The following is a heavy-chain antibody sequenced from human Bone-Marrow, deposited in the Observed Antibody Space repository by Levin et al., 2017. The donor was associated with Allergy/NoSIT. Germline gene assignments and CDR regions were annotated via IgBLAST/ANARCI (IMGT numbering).Heavy chain of an antibody. V-gene: IGHV4-59*01. D-gene: IGHD5-18*01. CDR1: GGSINNYY. J-gene: IGHJ4*02. CDR2: VYYTGST. CDR3: ARGTQQWLPDF. Sequence: PSETLSLTCSVSGGSINNYYWNWIRKTPGRGLEWIGFVYYTGSTNYNPSLKSRVTMSLDRSKNQFSLKLGSVTAADTAVYYCARGTQQWLPDFWGQGTLVTVSS.